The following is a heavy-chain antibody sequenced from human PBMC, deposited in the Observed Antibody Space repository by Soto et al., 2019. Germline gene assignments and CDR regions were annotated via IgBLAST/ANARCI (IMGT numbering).Heavy chain of an antibody. CDR3: ARGGYYTNAFDI. V-gene: IGHV4-59*01. Sequence: QMQLQESGPGLVKPSETLSLTCTVSGGATSSYYWSWIRQSPGKGLASIGYIYSSGSTNYNPSLKSRVTISLDTSKNQFSLMLSSVTAADTAVYYCARGGYYTNAFDIWGQGTMVTVSS. J-gene: IGHJ3*02. D-gene: IGHD3-3*01. CDR2: IYSSGST. CDR1: GGATSSYY.